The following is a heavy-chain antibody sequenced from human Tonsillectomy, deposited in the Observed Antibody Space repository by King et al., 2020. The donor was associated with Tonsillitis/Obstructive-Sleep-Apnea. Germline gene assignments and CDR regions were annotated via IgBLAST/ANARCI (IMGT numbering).Heavy chain of an antibody. CDR1: GFSFSTSW. CDR2: INSDGNIT. V-gene: IGHV3-74*01. D-gene: IGHD2-2*01. J-gene: IGHJ4*02. Sequence: VQLVESGGGLVQPGGSLRLSCEASGFSFSTSWMLCVLQAPGKGLVWVSRINSDGNITTYEDSVKGRFTNYRGNAKNTLYLQMNSLRAEDTAVYYRVRERQCSNTSCQGNGRYFDYWGQGTLVTVSS. CDR3: VRERQCSNTSCQGNGRYFDY.